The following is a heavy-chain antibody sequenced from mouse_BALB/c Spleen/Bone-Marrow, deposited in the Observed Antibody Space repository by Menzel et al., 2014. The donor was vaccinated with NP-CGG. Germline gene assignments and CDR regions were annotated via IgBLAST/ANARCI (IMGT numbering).Heavy chain of an antibody. Sequence: VQLKEPGAELVKPGASVKLSCTASGFNIKDAYMHWVKQRPEQGLEWIGRIDPANGNTKYDPKFQGKATITADTSSNTAYLQLRSLTSEVTAVYYCAFYYYGSSLFACWGQGTLVTVSA. J-gene: IGHJ3*01. CDR1: GFNIKDAY. V-gene: IGHV14-3*02. CDR2: IDPANGNT. CDR3: AFYYYGSSLFAC. D-gene: IGHD1-1*01.